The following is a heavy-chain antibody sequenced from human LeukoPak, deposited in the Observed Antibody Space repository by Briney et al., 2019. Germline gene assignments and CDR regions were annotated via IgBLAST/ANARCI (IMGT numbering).Heavy chain of an antibody. Sequence: SETLSLTCAVYGGSFSGYYWSWIRQPPGKGLEWIGEINHSGSTNYNPSLKSRVTISVDTSKNQFSLKLSSVTAADTAVYYCARLPTYYDYVWGSYRFDAFDIWGQGTMVTVSS. CDR1: GGSFSGYY. CDR3: ARLPTYYDYVWGSYRFDAFDI. CDR2: INHSGST. D-gene: IGHD3-16*02. J-gene: IGHJ3*02. V-gene: IGHV4-34*01.